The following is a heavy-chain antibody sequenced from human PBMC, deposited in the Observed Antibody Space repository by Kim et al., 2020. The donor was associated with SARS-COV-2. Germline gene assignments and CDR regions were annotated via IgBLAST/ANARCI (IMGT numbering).Heavy chain of an antibody. CDR2: IYYSGST. D-gene: IGHD6-19*01. CDR3: ARLGGGSGISFHFDY. CDR1: GGSISSSSYY. Sequence: SETLSLTCTVSGGSISSSSYYWGWIRQPPGKGLEWIGSIYYSGSTYYNPSLKSRVTISVDTSKNQFSLKLSSVTAADTAVYYCARLGGGSGISFHFDYWGQGTLVTVSS. V-gene: IGHV4-39*01. J-gene: IGHJ4*02.